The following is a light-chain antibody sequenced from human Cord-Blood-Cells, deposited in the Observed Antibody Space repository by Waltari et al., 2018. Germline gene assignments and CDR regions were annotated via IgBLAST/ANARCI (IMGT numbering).Light chain of an antibody. CDR2: AAS. Sequence: DIQMTQSPSSLSASVGDRVTITCRASQSMSSYLNWYQQKPGKAPKLLIYAASSLQSGVPSRFSGSGSGTDFTLTISRLQAENFATYYCLQTYKTPCSFGQGTKLEIK. V-gene: IGKV1-39*01. CDR1: QSMSSY. J-gene: IGKJ2*04. CDR3: LQTYKTPCS.